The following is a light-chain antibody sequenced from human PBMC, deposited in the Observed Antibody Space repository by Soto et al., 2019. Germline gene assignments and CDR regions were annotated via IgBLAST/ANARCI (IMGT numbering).Light chain of an antibody. CDR3: QQRSYWPPLT. V-gene: IGKV3-11*01. J-gene: IGKJ4*01. Sequence: EIVLTQSPATLSLSPGERATLSCRASQSVSYYLAWYQQKPGQAPRLLIYDASNRATGIPARFSGSGSGTDFTLTISSLEPEDVAVYYCQQRSYWPPLTFSGGTKVEIK. CDR2: DAS. CDR1: QSVSYY.